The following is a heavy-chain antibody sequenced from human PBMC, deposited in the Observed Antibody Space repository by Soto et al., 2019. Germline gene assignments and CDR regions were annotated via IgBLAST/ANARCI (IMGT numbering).Heavy chain of an antibody. D-gene: IGHD3-10*01. CDR3: AKDRGSGSYYKSYYYYYMDV. CDR1: GFTFSSYA. CDR2: ISGSGGST. J-gene: IGHJ6*03. Sequence: GGSLRLSCAASGFTFSSYAMSWVRQAPGKGLEWVSAISGSGGSTYYADSVKGRFTISRDNSKNTLYLQMNSLRAEDTAVYYCAKDRGSGSYYKSYYYYYMDVWGKGTTVTVSS. V-gene: IGHV3-23*01.